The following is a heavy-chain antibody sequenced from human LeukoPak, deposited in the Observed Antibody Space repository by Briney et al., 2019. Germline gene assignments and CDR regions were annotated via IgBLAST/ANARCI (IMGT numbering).Heavy chain of an antibody. Sequence: GGSLRLSCAASGFTFSSYSMNWDRQAPGKGLEWVSSISSSSSYIYYADSVKGRFTISRDNAKNSLYLQMNSLRAEDTAVYYCARISLYYGSGSYYEYFDYWGQGTLVTVSS. D-gene: IGHD3-10*01. V-gene: IGHV3-21*01. CDR1: GFTFSSYS. CDR3: ARISLYYGSGSYYEYFDY. CDR2: ISSSSSYI. J-gene: IGHJ4*02.